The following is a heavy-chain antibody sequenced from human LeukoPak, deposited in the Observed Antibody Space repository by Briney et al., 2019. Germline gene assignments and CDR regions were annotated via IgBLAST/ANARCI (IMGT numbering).Heavy chain of an antibody. CDR2: IIPIFGTA. V-gene: IGHV1-69*05. CDR1: GGTLSSYA. J-gene: IGHJ6*03. D-gene: IGHD2-15*01. Sequence: SVKVSCKASGGTLSSYAISWVRQAPGQGLEWMGGIIPIFGTANYAQKFQGRVTITTDESTSTAYMELSSLRSEDTAVYYCARGYCSGGSCYDYYYYYMDVWGKGTTVTVSS. CDR3: ARGYCSGGSCYDYYYYYMDV.